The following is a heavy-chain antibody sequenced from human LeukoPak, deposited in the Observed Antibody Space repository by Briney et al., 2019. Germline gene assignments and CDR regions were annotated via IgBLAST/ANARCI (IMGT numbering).Heavy chain of an antibody. D-gene: IGHD3-22*01. CDR3: APRIYYYDSSGYYTHNYNWFDP. V-gene: IGHV3-21*01. J-gene: IGHJ5*02. Sequence: PWGSLRLSCPASGFTFSSYSMNWVRQAPGKGLEWVSSISSSSSYIYYADSVKGRFTISRDNAKHSLHLQMNSLRAEDTAVYYCAPRIYYYDSSGYYTHNYNWFDPWGQGTLVTVSS. CDR2: ISSSSSYI. CDR1: GFTFSSYS.